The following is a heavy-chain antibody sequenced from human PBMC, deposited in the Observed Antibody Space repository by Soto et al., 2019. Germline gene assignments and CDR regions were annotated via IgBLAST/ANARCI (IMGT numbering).Heavy chain of an antibody. CDR3: AKDLTTEYYFDY. Sequence: QVQLVESGGGVVQPGRSLRLSCAASGFTFSSYGMHWVRQAPGKGLEWVAGISYDGSNKYSADSVKGRFTISRDNSKNPLYLQMNSLRAEDTAVYYCAKDLTTEYYFDYWGQGTLVTVSS. J-gene: IGHJ4*02. D-gene: IGHD4-17*01. CDR1: GFTFSSYG. V-gene: IGHV3-30*18. CDR2: ISYDGSNK.